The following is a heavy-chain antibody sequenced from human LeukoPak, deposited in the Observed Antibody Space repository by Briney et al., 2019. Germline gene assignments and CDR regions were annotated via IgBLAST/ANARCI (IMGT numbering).Heavy chain of an antibody. CDR2: IWYDGSNK. D-gene: IGHD3-16*02. CDR1: GFTFSSYG. V-gene: IGHV3-33*01. CDR3: AREFGIYLGELPLGGY. J-gene: IGHJ4*02. Sequence: GRSLRLSCAASGFTFSSYGMHWVRQAPGKGLEWVAVIWYDGSNKYYADSVKGRFTISRDNSKNTLYLQMNSLRAEDTAVYYCAREFGIYLGELPLGGYWGQGTLVTVSS.